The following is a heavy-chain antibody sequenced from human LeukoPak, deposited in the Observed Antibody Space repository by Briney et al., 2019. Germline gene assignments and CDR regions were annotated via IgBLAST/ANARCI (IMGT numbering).Heavy chain of an antibody. CDR2: ISGSGGST. J-gene: IGHJ6*02. V-gene: IGHV3-23*01. CDR1: GFTFSSYA. CDR3: AKSFHSSGWFYYYDMDV. Sequence: GGSLRLSCAASGFTFSSYAMSWVRQAPGKGLEWVSAISGSGGSTYYADSVKGRFTISRDNSKNTLYLQMNSLRAEDTAVYYCAKSFHSSGWFYYYDMDVWGQGATVTVSS. D-gene: IGHD6-19*01.